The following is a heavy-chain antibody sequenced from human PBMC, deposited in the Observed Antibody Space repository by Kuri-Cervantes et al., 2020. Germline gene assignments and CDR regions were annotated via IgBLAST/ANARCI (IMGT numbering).Heavy chain of an antibody. V-gene: IGHV4-39*07. CDR3: ARDLSSYGSGSYYNPWFDP. J-gene: IGHJ5*02. CDR1: GGSISSSSYY. D-gene: IGHD3-10*01. CDR2: IYYSGST. Sequence: SETLSLTCTVSGGSISSSSYYWGWIRQPPGKGLEWIGSIYYSGSTYYNPSLKSRVTISVDTSKSQFSLKLSSVTAADTAVYYCARDLSSYGSGSYYNPWFDPWGQGTLVTDSS.